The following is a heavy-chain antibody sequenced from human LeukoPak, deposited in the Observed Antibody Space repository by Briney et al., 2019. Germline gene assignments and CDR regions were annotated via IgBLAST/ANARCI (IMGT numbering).Heavy chain of an antibody. V-gene: IGHV1-58*02. D-gene: IGHD3-16*02. CDR3: AAVGGDVRLGELSLSPIDY. CDR2: IVVGSGNT. J-gene: IGHJ4*02. CDR1: GFTFTSSA. Sequence: GTSAKVSCKASGFTFTSSAMQWVRQARGQRLEWIGWIVVGSGNTNYAQKFQERVTITRDMSTSTAYMELSSLRSEDTAVYYCAAVGGDVRLGELSLSPIDYWGQGTLVTVSS.